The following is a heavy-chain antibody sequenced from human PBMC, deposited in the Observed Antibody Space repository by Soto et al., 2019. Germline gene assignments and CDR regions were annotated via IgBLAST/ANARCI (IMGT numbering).Heavy chain of an antibody. D-gene: IGHD2-15*01. CDR3: AAERGYCSGGSCYTEYFQH. Sequence: EVQLVESGGGLVKPGGSLRLSCAASGFTFSSYSMNWVRQAPGKGLEWVSSISGSSSYIYYPDSVKSRFTISRDNAKNSLYLQMNSLRAEDTAVYYCAAERGYCSGGSCYTEYFQHWGQGTLVTVSS. J-gene: IGHJ1*01. CDR2: ISGSSSYI. CDR1: GFTFSSYS. V-gene: IGHV3-21*01.